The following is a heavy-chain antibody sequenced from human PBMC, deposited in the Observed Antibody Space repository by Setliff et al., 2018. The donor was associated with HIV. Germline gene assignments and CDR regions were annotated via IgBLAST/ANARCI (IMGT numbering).Heavy chain of an antibody. J-gene: IGHJ5*02. CDR2: IYISGST. CDR1: GGSISSYY. CDR3: ARDRSSGWSKDWFDT. Sequence: NPSETLSLTCTVSGGSISSYYWSWIRQPAGKGLEWIGHIYISGSTNYNPSFNSRVTMSVDTSKNQFSLRLTSVTAADTAMYHCARDRSSGWSKDWFDTWGQGIQVTVSS. D-gene: IGHD6-19*01. V-gene: IGHV4-4*07.